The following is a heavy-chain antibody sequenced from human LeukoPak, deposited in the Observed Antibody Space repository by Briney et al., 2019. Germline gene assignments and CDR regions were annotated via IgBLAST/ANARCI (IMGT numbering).Heavy chain of an antibody. V-gene: IGHV3-23*01. D-gene: IGHD3-22*01. CDR1: GFTFSSYA. J-gene: IGHJ4*02. CDR2: ISGSGGST. CDR3: AKDLDYDSSGLDY. Sequence: GGSLRLSCATSGFTFSSYAMSWVRQAPGKGLEWVSAISGSGGSTYYADSVKGRFTISRDNSKNTLYLQMNSLRAEDTGVYYCAKDLDYDSSGLDYWGQGTLVTVSS.